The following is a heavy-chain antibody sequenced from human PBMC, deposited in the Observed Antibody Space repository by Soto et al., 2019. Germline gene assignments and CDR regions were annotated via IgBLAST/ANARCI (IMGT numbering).Heavy chain of an antibody. D-gene: IGHD2-2*02. V-gene: IGHV1-2*02. CDR1: GYTFTGYY. J-gene: IGHJ5*02. CDR2: INPNSGGT. CDR3: ARSRPPIVVVPAAIWFDP. Sequence: SVKVSCKASGYTFTGYYMHWVRQAPGQGLEWMGWINPNSGGTNYAQKFQGRVTMTRDTSISTAYMALSRLRSDDTAVYYCARSRPPIVVVPAAIWFDPWGQGTLVTVSS.